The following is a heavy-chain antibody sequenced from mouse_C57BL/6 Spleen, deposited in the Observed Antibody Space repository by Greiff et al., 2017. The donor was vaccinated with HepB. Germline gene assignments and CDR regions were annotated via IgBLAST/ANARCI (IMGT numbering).Heavy chain of an antibody. J-gene: IGHJ2*01. CDR2: IDPSDSYT. CDR1: GYTFTSYW. CDR3: ARRRFNTTVVEDYFDY. V-gene: IGHV1-50*01. Sequence: QVQLQQPGAELVKPGASVKLSCKASGYTFTSYWMQWVKQRPGQGLEWIGEIDPSDSYTNYNQKFKGKATLTVDTSSSTAYMQLSSLTSEDSAVYYCARRRFNTTVVEDYFDYWGQGTTLTVSS. D-gene: IGHD1-1*01.